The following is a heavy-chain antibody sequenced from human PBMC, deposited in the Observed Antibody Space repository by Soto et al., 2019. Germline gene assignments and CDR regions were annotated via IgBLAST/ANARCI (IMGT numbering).Heavy chain of an antibody. Sequence: SETLSLTCTVSGGSISSYYWSWIRQPPGKGLEWIGYIYYSGSTNYNPSLKSRVTISVDTSKNQFSLKLSSVTAADTAVYYCGTFGSASRGILTGYYRRYEGAFDYWGQGTLVTVSS. D-gene: IGHD3-9*01. CDR1: GGSISSYY. CDR2: IYYSGST. V-gene: IGHV4-59*01. CDR3: GTFGSASRGILTGYYRRYEGAFDY. J-gene: IGHJ4*02.